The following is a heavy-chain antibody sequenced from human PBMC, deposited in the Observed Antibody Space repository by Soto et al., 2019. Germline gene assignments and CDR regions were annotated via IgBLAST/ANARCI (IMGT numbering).Heavy chain of an antibody. CDR2: ITPMNDSA. Sequence: QVQLVQSGAELKKPGSSVNVSCAASGGTFKTYTINWVRQAPGQGLEWIGQITPMNDSANYAQRFQGRVTIRADKSTNIAYMELSGLRSEDTALYYCATWRTYSGSYCFDYWGQGTLVSVSS. J-gene: IGHJ4*02. D-gene: IGHD1-26*01. CDR1: GGTFKTYT. CDR3: ATWRTYSGSYCFDY. V-gene: IGHV1-69*06.